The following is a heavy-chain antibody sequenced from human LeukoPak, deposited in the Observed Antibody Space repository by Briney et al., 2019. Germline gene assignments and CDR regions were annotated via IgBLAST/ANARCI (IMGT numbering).Heavy chain of an antibody. Sequence: PGGSLRLSCAASGFTFSSYSMNWVRQAPGKGLEWVSSISSSSSYIYYADSVKGRFTISRDNAKNSLYLQMNSLRAEDTAVYYCARDLQLANHDAFDIWGQGTMVTVSS. V-gene: IGHV3-21*01. CDR1: GFTFSSYS. J-gene: IGHJ3*02. CDR3: ARDLQLANHDAFDI. CDR2: ISSSSSYI. D-gene: IGHD6-13*01.